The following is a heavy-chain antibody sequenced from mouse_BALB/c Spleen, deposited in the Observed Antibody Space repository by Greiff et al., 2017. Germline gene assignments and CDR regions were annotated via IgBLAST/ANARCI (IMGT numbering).Heavy chain of an antibody. CDR1: GFSLTGYG. CDR2: IWGDGST. J-gene: IGHJ3*01. V-gene: IGHV2-6-7*01. D-gene: IGHD2-1*01. Sequence: VKLMESGPGLVAPSQSLSITCTVSGFSLTGYGVNWVRQPPGKGLEWLGMIWGDGSTDYNSALKSRLSISKDNSKSQVFLKMNSLQTDDTARYYCARVYGNYRSWFAYWGQGTLVTVSA. CDR3: ARVYGNYRSWFAY.